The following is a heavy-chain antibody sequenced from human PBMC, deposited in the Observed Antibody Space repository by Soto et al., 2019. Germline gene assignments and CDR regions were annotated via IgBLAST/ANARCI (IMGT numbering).Heavy chain of an antibody. CDR1: GGSILNGGHY. J-gene: IGHJ4*02. CDR3: AGDNYGGVLDY. D-gene: IGHD4-17*01. CDR2: IFFSGNT. Sequence: PSETLSPTCTVSGGSILNGGHYWTWIRQHPGKGLEWIGRIFFSGNTHYNPALKSRLTFSLATTKNQSPLKLTSVTAADTAIYYGAGDNYGGVLDYWGQGTLVTVSS. V-gene: IGHV4-31*03.